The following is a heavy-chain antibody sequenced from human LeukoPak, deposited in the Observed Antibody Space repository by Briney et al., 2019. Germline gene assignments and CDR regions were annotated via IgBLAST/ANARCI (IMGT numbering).Heavy chain of an antibody. Sequence: PGGPLRLSCAASGFTFSSYGMHWVRQAPGKGLEWVAVIWYDGSNKYYADSVKGRFTISRDNSKNTLYLQMNSLRADDTAVYYCARDLRRDCSTTTCYAFDYWGQGTLVTVSS. CDR2: IWYDGSNK. V-gene: IGHV3-33*01. J-gene: IGHJ4*02. CDR1: GFTFSSYG. D-gene: IGHD2-2*01. CDR3: ARDLRRDCSTTTCYAFDY.